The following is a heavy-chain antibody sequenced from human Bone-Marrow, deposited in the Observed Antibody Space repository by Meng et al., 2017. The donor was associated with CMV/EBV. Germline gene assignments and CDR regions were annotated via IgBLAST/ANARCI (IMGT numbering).Heavy chain of an antibody. CDR3: TLYCSSTSCYTGEFDD. CDR1: GFTFGDYA. Sequence: GESLKISCTASGFTFGDYAMSWVRQAPGKGLEWVGFIRSKAYGGTTEYAASVKGRFTISRDDSKSIAYLQMNSLKTEDTAVYYCTLYCSSTSCYTGEFDDWGQGTLVTVSS. D-gene: IGHD2-2*02. V-gene: IGHV3-49*04. CDR2: IRSKAYGGTT. J-gene: IGHJ4*02.